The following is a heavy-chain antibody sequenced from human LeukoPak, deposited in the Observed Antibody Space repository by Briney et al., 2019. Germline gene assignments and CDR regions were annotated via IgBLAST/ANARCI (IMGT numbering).Heavy chain of an antibody. CDR1: GGSFSGYY. CDR3: ARPYSTVTTHYFDY. CDR2: INHSGST. Sequence: SETLSLTCAVYGGSFSGYYWSWIRQPPGKGLEWIGEINHSGSTNYNPSLKSRVTISVDTSKNQFSLKLSSVTAADTAVYYCARPYSTVTTHYFDYWGQGTLVTVSS. J-gene: IGHJ4*02. V-gene: IGHV4-34*01. D-gene: IGHD4-17*01.